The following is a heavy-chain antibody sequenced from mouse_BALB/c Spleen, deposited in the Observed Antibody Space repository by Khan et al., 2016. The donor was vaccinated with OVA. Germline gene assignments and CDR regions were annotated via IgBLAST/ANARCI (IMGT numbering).Heavy chain of an antibody. J-gene: IGHJ1*01. Sequence: EVELVESGGGLVQPGGSRKLSCAASGFTFSSFGMHWVRQAPKKGLEWVAYMSSGSSTIYYVDTVKGRFTISRANPKYTLFLQMTSLRSEDTARYYCARSGGNFHWYFDGWGAGTSVTVSS. D-gene: IGHD2-1*01. CDR3: ARSGGNFHWYFDG. V-gene: IGHV5-17*02. CDR1: GFTFSSFG. CDR2: MSSGSSTI.